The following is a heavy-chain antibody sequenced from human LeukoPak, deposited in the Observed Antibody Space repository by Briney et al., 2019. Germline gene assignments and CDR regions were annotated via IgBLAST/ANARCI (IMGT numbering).Heavy chain of an antibody. CDR3: AREAFFWSGYYKGFDY. D-gene: IGHD3-3*01. CDR1: GYTFTSYY. V-gene: IGHV1-46*01. J-gene: IGHJ4*02. Sequence: GASVKVSCKASGYTFTSYYMHWVRQAPGQGLEWMGIINPSGGSTSYAQKFQGRVTMTRDTSTSTVYMELSSLRSEDTAVYYCAREAFFWSGYYKGFDYWGQGTLVTVSS. CDR2: INPSGGST.